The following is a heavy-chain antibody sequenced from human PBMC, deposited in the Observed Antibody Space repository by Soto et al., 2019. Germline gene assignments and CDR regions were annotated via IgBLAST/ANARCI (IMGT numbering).Heavy chain of an antibody. J-gene: IGHJ4*02. Sequence: PGESLKISCKGSGYSLTSYWIGWVRQMPGKGLEWMGTIYPGDSDTRYSPSFQGQVTISADKSISTAYLQWSSLKASDTAIYYCARLIYGVEEGPFDYWGQGTVVTVSS. CDR3: ARLIYGVEEGPFDY. CDR2: IYPGDSDT. CDR1: GYSLTSYW. V-gene: IGHV5-51*01. D-gene: IGHD4-17*01.